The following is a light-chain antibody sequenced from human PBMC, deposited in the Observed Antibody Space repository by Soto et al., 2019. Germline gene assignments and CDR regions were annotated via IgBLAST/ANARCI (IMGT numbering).Light chain of an antibody. Sequence: EIVSTQSPANLSLSPWERATLSCGASQALRSSYLAWYQQKPGLAPRLLIYAASSRATGIPDRVSGSGSGTEVTLTISRLEPEDFAVYYCQQYGSLSWTFGQGTKVDIK. CDR1: QALRSSY. CDR2: AAS. J-gene: IGKJ1*01. CDR3: QQYGSLSWT. V-gene: IGKV3D-20*01.